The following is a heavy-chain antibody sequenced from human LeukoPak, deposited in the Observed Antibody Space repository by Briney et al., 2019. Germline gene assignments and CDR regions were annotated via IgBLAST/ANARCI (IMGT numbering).Heavy chain of an antibody. Sequence: ASVKVSCKASGYTFNSYDISWVRQAPGQGLEWMAWISTYNGNTNYALKVQGRATMTTDTSTSTAYTELRSLRSDDTAVYYCARVLRYDFWSAYYFDYWGQGTLVTVSS. CDR1: GYTFNSYD. CDR3: ARVLRYDFWSAYYFDY. CDR2: ISTYNGNT. V-gene: IGHV1-18*01. D-gene: IGHD3-3*01. J-gene: IGHJ4*02.